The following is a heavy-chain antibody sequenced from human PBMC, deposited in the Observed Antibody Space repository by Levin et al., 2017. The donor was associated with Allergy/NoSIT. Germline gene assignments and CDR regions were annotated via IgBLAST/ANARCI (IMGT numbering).Heavy chain of an antibody. CDR3: ARDQGIAAAGTGGGTYYFDY. CDR1: GYTFTSYY. J-gene: IGHJ4*02. Sequence: GGSLRLSCKASGYTFTSYYMHWVRQAPGHGLEWMGIINPSGGSTSYAQKFQGRVTMTRDTSTSTVYMELSSLRSEDTAVYYCARDQGIAAAGTGGGTYYFDYWGQGTLVTVSS. V-gene: IGHV1-46*01. CDR2: INPSGGST. D-gene: IGHD6-13*01.